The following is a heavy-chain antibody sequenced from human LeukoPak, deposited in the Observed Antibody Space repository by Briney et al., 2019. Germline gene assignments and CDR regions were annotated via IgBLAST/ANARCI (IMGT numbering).Heavy chain of an antibody. CDR1: GFTFSSFA. CDR3: AKSRFGSGRGSDY. Sequence: PGGSLRLSCAASGFTFSSFAMSWVRQAPGKGLEWVSVMSGSDGSTNYADSVKGRFTISRDNAKSTLYLQMKSLRVEDTAVYYCAKSRFGSGRGSDYWGQGTLVTVSS. CDR2: MSGSDGST. J-gene: IGHJ4*02. D-gene: IGHD2-15*01. V-gene: IGHV3-23*01.